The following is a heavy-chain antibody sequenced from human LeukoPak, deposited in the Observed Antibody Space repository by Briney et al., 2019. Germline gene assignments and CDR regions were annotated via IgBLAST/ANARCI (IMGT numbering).Heavy chain of an antibody. CDR1: GFTFSSYR. CDR3: ARDLLPVTTYYFDC. V-gene: IGHV3-21*01. CDR2: ISSASSYI. Sequence: GGSLRLSCAASGFTFSSYRMNWVRQAPGKGLEWVSSISSASSYIYYGDSLKGRSTDSRHKAKNSLYLQMNSLRADDPAMYYCARDLLPVTTYYFDCWGPGILVTVSS. J-gene: IGHJ4*02. D-gene: IGHD4-11*01.